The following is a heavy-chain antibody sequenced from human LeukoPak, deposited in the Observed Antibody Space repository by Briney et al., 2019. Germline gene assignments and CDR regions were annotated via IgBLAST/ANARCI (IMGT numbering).Heavy chain of an antibody. CDR3: ARGQSEELIDY. Sequence: SETLSLTCAVYGGSFSGYYWSWIRQPPGKGLEWIGEINHSGSTNYNPSLKSRVTISVDTSKNQFSLKLSSVTAADTAVYYCARGQSEELIDYWGQGTLVIVSS. D-gene: IGHD1-14*01. V-gene: IGHV4-34*01. CDR2: INHSGST. CDR1: GGSFSGYY. J-gene: IGHJ4*02.